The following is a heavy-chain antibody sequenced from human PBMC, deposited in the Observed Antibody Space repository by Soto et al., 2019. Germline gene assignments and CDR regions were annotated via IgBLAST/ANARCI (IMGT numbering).Heavy chain of an antibody. Sequence: PGGSLRLSCAASGFTFSSYSMNWVRQAPGKGLEWVSSISSSSSYIYYADSVKGRFTISRDNAKNSLYLQMNSLRAEDTAVYYCARNFEYCSSTSCYFDWFDPWGQGTLVTVSS. CDR3: ARNFEYCSSTSCYFDWFDP. V-gene: IGHV3-21*01. J-gene: IGHJ5*02. CDR1: GFTFSSYS. D-gene: IGHD2-2*01. CDR2: ISSSSSYI.